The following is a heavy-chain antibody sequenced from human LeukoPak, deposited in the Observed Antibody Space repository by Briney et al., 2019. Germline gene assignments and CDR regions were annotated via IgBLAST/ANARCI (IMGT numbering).Heavy chain of an antibody. CDR3: ARDPGQYFATGTNYYYYMDV. CDR1: GGTFSSYA. Sequence: SVKVSCKASGGTFSSYAISWVRQAPGQGLEWMGGIIPIFGTANYAQKFQGRVTITADESTSTAYMELSSLRFEDTAVYYCARDPGQYFATGTNYYYYMDVWGKGTTVTISS. J-gene: IGHJ6*03. D-gene: IGHD1-14*01. V-gene: IGHV1-69*13. CDR2: IIPIFGTA.